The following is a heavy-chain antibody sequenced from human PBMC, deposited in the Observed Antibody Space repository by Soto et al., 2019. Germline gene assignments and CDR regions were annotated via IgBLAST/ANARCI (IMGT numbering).Heavy chain of an antibody. CDR3: AKTAGSNSWYQTPFEY. D-gene: IGHD6-13*01. J-gene: IGHJ4*02. CDR1: GDSIRSTSYY. CDR2: VYYSGST. Sequence: SETLSLTCTVSGDSIRSTSYYWGWIRQPPGEGLEWIGNVYYSGSTYYNPPLKSRVTISVDTSKNQFSLSLSSVTAADTAVYYCAKTAGSNSWYQTPFEYWGRGTLVTVSS. V-gene: IGHV4-39*01.